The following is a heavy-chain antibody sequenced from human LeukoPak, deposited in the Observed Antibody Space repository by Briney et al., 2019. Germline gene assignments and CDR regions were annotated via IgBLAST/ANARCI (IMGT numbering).Heavy chain of an antibody. CDR2: IKEDGSET. CDR3: AKVIVAAGLDAFDI. Sequence: GESLRLSCAASGFTFKKYWMNWVRQVPGKGLECLANIKEDGSETYYADSVKSRFTISRDNPKNLLFLQINSLRVEDTAVYYCAKVIVAAGLDAFDIWGQGTMVTVSS. V-gene: IGHV3-7*01. J-gene: IGHJ3*02. D-gene: IGHD6-13*01. CDR1: GFTFKKYW.